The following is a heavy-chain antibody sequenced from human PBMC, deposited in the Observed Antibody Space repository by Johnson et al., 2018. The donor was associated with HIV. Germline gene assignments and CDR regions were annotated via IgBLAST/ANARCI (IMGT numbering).Heavy chain of an antibody. D-gene: IGHD3-22*01. CDR1: ALTFSRYA. CDR3: AREDSSGYFDGFDV. CDR2: ISNDGSNQ. J-gene: IGHJ3*01. Sequence: QVQPVESGGGVVQPGRSLRFSCSPAALTFSRYAIHWFRQAPGKGLEWVAFISNDGSNQDFADSAKGLFTIVRDNYNNKMYLQMNSLRAEDTAVYYCAREDSSGYFDGFDVWGQGTMVTVSS. V-gene: IGHV3-30-3*01.